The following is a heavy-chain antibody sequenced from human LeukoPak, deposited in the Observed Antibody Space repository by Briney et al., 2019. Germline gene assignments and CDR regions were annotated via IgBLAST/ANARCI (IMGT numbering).Heavy chain of an antibody. CDR3: ARHLSGVTGYTYGRGIDY. Sequence: GGSLSLSCAASGFTPSSYWMSCVRRSRGTAGGGGANIKEDGSEKYYVDSVKGRFTISRDNAKKSLYLQMNCLRAEDTAVYYCARHLSGVTGYTYGRGIDYWGRGTLVSVSS. J-gene: IGHJ4*02. CDR2: IKEDGSEK. D-gene: IGHD5-18*01. V-gene: IGHV3-7*01. CDR1: GFTPSSYW.